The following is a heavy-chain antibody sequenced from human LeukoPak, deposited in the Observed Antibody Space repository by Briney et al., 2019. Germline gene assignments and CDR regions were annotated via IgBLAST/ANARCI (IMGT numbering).Heavy chain of an antibody. CDR2: ISYDGSNK. J-gene: IGHJ4*02. CDR3: AKGARAAAGTLVGY. D-gene: IGHD6-13*01. Sequence: GGSLRLSCAASGFTFSSYGMHWVRQAPGKGLEWVAVISYDGSNKYYADSVKGRFTISRDNSKSTLYLQMNSLRAEDTAVYYCAKGARAAAGTLVGYWGQGTLVTVSS. CDR1: GFTFSSYG. V-gene: IGHV3-30*18.